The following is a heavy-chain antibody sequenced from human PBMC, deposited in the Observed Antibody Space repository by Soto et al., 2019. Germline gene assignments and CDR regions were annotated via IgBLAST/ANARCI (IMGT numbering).Heavy chain of an antibody. Sequence: QVQLQQWGAGLLKPSETLSLTCAVSGGSFSAYYWTWIRQPPGRGLEWIGEIDHSGSTNHNPSLEGRVTMSIDTSKNRFSLTVTSVTAADTAVYYCVRGLRYSGMDVWGQGTTVTVS. V-gene: IGHV4-34*01. J-gene: IGHJ6*02. CDR1: GGSFSAYY. D-gene: IGHD2-15*01. CDR2: IDHSGST. CDR3: VRGLRYSGMDV.